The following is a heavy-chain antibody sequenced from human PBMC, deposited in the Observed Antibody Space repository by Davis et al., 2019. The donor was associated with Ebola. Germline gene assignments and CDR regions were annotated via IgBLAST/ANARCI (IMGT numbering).Heavy chain of an antibody. J-gene: IGHJ6*01. CDR1: DFTVRSNY. D-gene: IGHD2-8*02. CDR2: IYSDGDT. Sequence: GGSLRLSCAASDFTVRSNYINWVRQAPGKGLEWVSVIYSDGDTYYADSVKGRFTISRDNAKNSVYLQLNSLTAGDTAVYYCAREYCADTYCSGMDVWGKGTTVTVSS. V-gene: IGHV3-53*01. CDR3: AREYCADTYCSGMDV.